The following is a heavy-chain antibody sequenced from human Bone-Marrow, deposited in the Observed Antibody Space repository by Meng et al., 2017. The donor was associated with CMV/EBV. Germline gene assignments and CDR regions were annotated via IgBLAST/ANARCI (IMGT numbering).Heavy chain of an antibody. V-gene: IGHV3-30*02. Sequence: GESLKISCAASGFTFSTFGMHWVRQAPGKGLEWVAFIRYDENKKYYGDSVKGRFTISRDNSKIALFLQMNSLRAEDTAVYYCANDRSSGGKDQPYFEYWGQGTLVTVSS. J-gene: IGHJ4*02. CDR2: IRYDENKK. D-gene: IGHD4-23*01. CDR3: ANDRSSGGKDQPYFEY. CDR1: GFTFSTFG.